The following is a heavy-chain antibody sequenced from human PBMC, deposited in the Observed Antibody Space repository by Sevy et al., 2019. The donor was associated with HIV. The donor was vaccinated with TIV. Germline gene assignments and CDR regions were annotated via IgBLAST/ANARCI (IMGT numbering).Heavy chain of an antibody. CDR2: VGPAGDT. CDR3: TRSGGYSDYGMDV. V-gene: IGHV3-13*01. Sequence: GGSLRLSCAASGFTFITYDMHWVRHVTGKGLEWVSGVGPAGDTFYPGSVKGRFTISRENPKNSLYLQMNNLRAGDTAVYYCTRSGGYSDYGMDVWGQGTTVTVSS. CDR1: GFTFITYD. J-gene: IGHJ6*02. D-gene: IGHD5-12*01.